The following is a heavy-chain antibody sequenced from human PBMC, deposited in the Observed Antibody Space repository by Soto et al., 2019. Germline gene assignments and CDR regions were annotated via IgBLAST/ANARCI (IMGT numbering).Heavy chain of an antibody. J-gene: IGHJ6*03. CDR1: GFTFSSYA. CDR2: ISYDGSNK. D-gene: IGHD6-13*01. CDR3: ARTKGVDSSSWYSSYYYYMDV. V-gene: IGHV3-30*04. Sequence: GGSLRLSCAASGFTFSSYAMHWVRQAPGKGLEWVAVISYDGSNKYYADSMKGRFTISRDNSKNTLYLQMNSLRAEDTAVYYCARTKGVDSSSWYSSYYYYMDVWGKGTTVTVSS.